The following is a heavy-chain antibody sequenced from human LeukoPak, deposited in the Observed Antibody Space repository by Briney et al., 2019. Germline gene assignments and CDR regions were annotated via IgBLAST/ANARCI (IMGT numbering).Heavy chain of an antibody. D-gene: IGHD1-26*01. CDR1: GGSISSSSYY. J-gene: IGHJ4*02. CDR2: IYYSGST. Sequence: SETLSLTCTVSGGSISSSSYYWGWIRQPPGKGLEWIGSIYYSGSTYYNPSLKSRVTISLDTSKNQFSLKLSSVTAADTAVYYCAGTGGSGSYYYTAYWGQGTLVTVSS. CDR3: AGTGGSGSYYYTAY. V-gene: IGHV4-39*01.